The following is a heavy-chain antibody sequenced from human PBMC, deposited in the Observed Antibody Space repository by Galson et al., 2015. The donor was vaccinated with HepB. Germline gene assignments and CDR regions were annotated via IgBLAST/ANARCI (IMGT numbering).Heavy chain of an antibody. V-gene: IGHV6-1*01. J-gene: IGHJ4*02. CDR1: GDSVSSNSAA. Sequence: CAISGDSVSSNSAAWNWIRQSPSRGLEWLGRTYYRSKWFYDYAVSVKSRITVNPDTSKNQFSLQLNSVTPEDTAVYYCTREGQFVHDYWGRGALVTVSS. D-gene: IGHD6-6*01. CDR2: TYYRSKWFY. CDR3: TREGQFVHDY.